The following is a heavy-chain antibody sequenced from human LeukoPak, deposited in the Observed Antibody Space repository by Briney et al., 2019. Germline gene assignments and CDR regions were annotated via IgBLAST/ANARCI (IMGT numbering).Heavy chain of an antibody. J-gene: IGHJ6*02. CDR2: ISSNGGST. D-gene: IGHD3-10*01. Sequence: GGSLRLSCAASGFAFSSYAMHWVRQAPGKGLEYVSAISSNGGSTYYANSVKGRFTISRDNSKNTLYLQMGSLRAEDMAVYYCARGSTGYYYYGMDVWGQGTTVTVSS. CDR1: GFAFSSYA. V-gene: IGHV3-64*01. CDR3: ARGSTGYYYYGMDV.